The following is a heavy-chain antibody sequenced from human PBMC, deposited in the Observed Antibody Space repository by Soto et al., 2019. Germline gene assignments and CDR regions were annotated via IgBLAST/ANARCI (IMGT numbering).Heavy chain of an antibody. J-gene: IGHJ5*02. CDR1: GYTFTSYG. CDR2: ISAYNGNT. V-gene: IGHV1-18*01. CDR3: ARDLVPAAMEGYSWFDP. D-gene: IGHD2-2*01. Sequence: ASVKVSCKASGYTFTSYGISWVRQAPGQGLEWMGWISAYNGNTNYAQKLQGRVTMTTDTSTSTAYMELRSLRSDDTAVYCCARDLVPAAMEGYSWFDPWGQGTLVTVSS.